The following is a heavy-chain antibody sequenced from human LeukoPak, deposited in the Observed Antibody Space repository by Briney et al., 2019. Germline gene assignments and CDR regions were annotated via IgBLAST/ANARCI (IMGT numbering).Heavy chain of an antibody. CDR1: GGSISSGDYY. Sequence: SQTLSLTCTVSGGSISSGDYYWSWIRQHPGKGLEWIGNVYYSGSTYYNPSLKSRVTISVDTSKSQFSLKLSSVTAADTAVYYCAREGYDSSYYYYLDYWGQGTLVTVSS. D-gene: IGHD3-22*01. V-gene: IGHV4-31*03. CDR2: VYYSGST. CDR3: AREGYDSSYYYYLDY. J-gene: IGHJ4*02.